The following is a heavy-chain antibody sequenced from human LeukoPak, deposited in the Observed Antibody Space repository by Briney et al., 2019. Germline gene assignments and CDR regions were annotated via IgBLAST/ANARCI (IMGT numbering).Heavy chain of an antibody. CDR1: GYTFTGYY. CDR3: GRDPYYYNSSGYYLNNWFDP. Sequence: ASVKVSCKASGYTFTGYYMHWVRQAPGQGLEWMGWINPNSGGTNYAQKFQGRVTVTRDTSISTAYMELSRLTSDDTAVYYCGRDPYYYNSSGYYLNNWFDPWGQGTRVTVSS. J-gene: IGHJ5*02. D-gene: IGHD3-22*01. V-gene: IGHV1-2*02. CDR2: INPNSGGT.